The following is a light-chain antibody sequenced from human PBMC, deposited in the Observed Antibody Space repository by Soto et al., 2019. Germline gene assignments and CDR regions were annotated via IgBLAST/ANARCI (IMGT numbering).Light chain of an antibody. V-gene: IGKV3-20*01. J-gene: IGKJ3*01. CDR1: QSVSSSY. CDR3: QQYGSSPLFT. CDR2: GAS. Sequence: EIVLTQSPGTLSLSPGERATLSCRASQSVSSSYLAWYQQKPGQAPRLLIYGASSRATGIPDRFSGSGSGTDVILTISRLEPEDLAVDYCQQYGSSPLFTFGPGTKVDVK.